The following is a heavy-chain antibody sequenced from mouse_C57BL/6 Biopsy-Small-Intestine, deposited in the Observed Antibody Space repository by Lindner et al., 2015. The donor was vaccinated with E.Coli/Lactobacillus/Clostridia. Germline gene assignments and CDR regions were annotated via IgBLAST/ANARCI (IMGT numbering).Heavy chain of an antibody. CDR2: IYPGDGDT. D-gene: IGHD1-1*01. CDR1: GYAFSSSW. J-gene: IGHJ2*01. CDR3: ARRYYGSEDY. V-gene: IGHV1-82*01. Sequence: VQLQESGPELVKPGASVKTSCKASGYAFSSSWMNWVKQRPGKGLEWIGRIYPGDGDTNYNGKFKGKATLTADKSSSTAYMQLSSLTSEDSAVYFCARRYYGSEDYWGQGTTLTVSS.